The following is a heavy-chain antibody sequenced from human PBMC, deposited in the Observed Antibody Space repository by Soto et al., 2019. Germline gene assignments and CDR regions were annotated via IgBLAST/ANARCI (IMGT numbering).Heavy chain of an antibody. V-gene: IGHV4-59*08. CDR3: ARRYGWAFDI. CDR2: IYYSGST. J-gene: IGHJ3*02. CDR1: GGSISSYY. Sequence: QVQLQESGAGLVKPSETLSLTCTVSGGSISSYYWSWIRQPPGKGLEWIGYIYYSGSTNYNPSLMSRVTISVDTSKNQSSLKLSSVTAADTAVYYCARRYGWAFDIWGQGTMVTVSS. D-gene: IGHD3-16*01.